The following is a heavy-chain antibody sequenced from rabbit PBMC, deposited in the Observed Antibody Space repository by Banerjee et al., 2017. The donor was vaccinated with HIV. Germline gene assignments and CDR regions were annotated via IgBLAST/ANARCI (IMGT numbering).Heavy chain of an antibody. CDR2: IYGDSFDFT. CDR3: ARGGVGSTGYTYAFDP. J-gene: IGHJ2*01. CDR1: GIDFSSDYY. D-gene: IGHD1-1*01. Sequence: EESGGGLVKPGGTLTLTCTASGIDFSSDYYMCWVRQAPGKGLEWIACIYGDSFDFTHYASWAKGRFTISRTSSTTVTLQMTGLAAADTATYFCARGGVGSTGYTYAFDPWGPGTLVTVS. V-gene: IGHV1S40*01.